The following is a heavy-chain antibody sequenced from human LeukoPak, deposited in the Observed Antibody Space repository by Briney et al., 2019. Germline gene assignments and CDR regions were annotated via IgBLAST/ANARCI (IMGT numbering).Heavy chain of an antibody. J-gene: IGHJ4*02. Sequence: GGSLRLSCAASGFTFSSYAMSWVRQAPGKGLEWVSAISGSGGSTYYADSVKGRFTISRDNSKNTLYLQMNSLRVEDTAVYYCARGKEYSGYDFDCWGQGTLVTVSS. CDR3: ARGKEYSGYDFDC. D-gene: IGHD5-12*01. CDR1: GFTFSSYA. V-gene: IGHV3-23*01. CDR2: ISGSGGST.